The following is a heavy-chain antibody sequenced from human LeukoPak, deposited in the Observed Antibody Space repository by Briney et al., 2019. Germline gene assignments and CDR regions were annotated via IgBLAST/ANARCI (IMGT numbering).Heavy chain of an antibody. D-gene: IGHD2-15*01. Sequence: GASVKVSCKASGGTFSSYAISWVRQAPGQGLEWMGGIIPIFGTVNYAQKFQGRVTITADESTSTAYMELSSLRSEDTAVYYCARDRYCSGGSCYHTARFDPWGQGTLVTVSS. CDR2: IIPIFGTV. CDR3: ARDRYCSGGSCYHTARFDP. CDR1: GGTFSSYA. V-gene: IGHV1-69*01. J-gene: IGHJ5*02.